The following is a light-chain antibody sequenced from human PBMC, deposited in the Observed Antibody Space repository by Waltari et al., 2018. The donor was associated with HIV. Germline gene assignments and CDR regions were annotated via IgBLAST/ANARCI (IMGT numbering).Light chain of an antibody. CDR3: QQYYGTPRP. V-gene: IGKV4-1*01. CDR2: CAS. J-gene: IGKJ4*01. Sequence: DIVMSQSPDSLAVSLGERATLNCKSSQSVLYNSNNKNYVAWYQRKPGQPPKLLIYCASTRNTGVPDRFSGSGSETDFILSNSSLQAEDVAVYYGQQYYGTPRPFGGGTKVEIK. CDR1: QSVLYNSNNKNY.